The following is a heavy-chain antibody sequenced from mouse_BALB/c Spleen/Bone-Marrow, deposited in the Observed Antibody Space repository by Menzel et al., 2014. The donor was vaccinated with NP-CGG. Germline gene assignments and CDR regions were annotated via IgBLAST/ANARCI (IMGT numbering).Heavy chain of an antibody. V-gene: IGHV7-3*02. Sequence: EVMLVESGGGLVQPGGSLRLSCATSGFTFTDYYMSWVRQPPGKALEWLGFIRNKANGYTTEYSASVKGRFTISRDNSQSILYLQMNTLRAEDSATYHCARDMGLLRFDYWGQGTTLTVSS. CDR1: GFTFTDYY. J-gene: IGHJ2*01. CDR2: IRNKANGYTT. D-gene: IGHD1-1*01. CDR3: ARDMGLLRFDY.